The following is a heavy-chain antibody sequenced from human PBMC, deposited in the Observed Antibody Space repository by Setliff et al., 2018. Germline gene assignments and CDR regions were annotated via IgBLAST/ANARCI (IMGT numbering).Heavy chain of an antibody. J-gene: IGHJ4*02. V-gene: IGHV4-59*05. CDR2: IDRFGNT. CDR3: ARTGTYRYFDY. D-gene: IGHD1-1*01. Sequence: LSLTCTISGGSISSYFWTWIRQPPGKGLEWIGRIDRFGNTYSNSSLKSRLTISVDTSKNQFFLKLTSVTAADTAIYYCARTGTYRYFDYWGQGTLVTVSS. CDR1: GGSISSYF.